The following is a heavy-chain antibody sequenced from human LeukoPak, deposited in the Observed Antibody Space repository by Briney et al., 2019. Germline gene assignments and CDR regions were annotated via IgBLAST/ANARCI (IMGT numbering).Heavy chain of an antibody. V-gene: IGHV3-23*01. CDR2: ISGSGGST. CDR1: GFTFSSYA. D-gene: IGHD2-2*01. CDR3: GRYCSSTSCYAVGAIDY. Sequence: GSLRLSCAASGFTFSSYAMSWVRQAPGKGLEWVSAISGSGGSTYYADSVKGRFTISRDNSKNTLYLQMNSLRAEDTAVYYCGRYCSSTSCYAVGAIDYWGQRTLVTVSS. J-gene: IGHJ4*02.